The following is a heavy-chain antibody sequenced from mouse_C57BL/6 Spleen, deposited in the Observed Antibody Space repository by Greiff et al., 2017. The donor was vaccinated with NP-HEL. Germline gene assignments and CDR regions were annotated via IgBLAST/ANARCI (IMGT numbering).Heavy chain of an antibody. Sequence: VKLMESGAELVKPGASVKLSCKASGYTFTSYWMHWVKQRPGQGLEWIGMIHPNSGSTNYNEKFKSKATLTVDKSSSTAYMQLSSLTSEDSAVYYCARDYYYGSSFAYWGQGTLVTVSA. CDR2: IHPNSGST. V-gene: IGHV1-64*01. J-gene: IGHJ3*01. D-gene: IGHD1-1*01. CDR1: GYTFTSYW. CDR3: ARDYYYGSSFAY.